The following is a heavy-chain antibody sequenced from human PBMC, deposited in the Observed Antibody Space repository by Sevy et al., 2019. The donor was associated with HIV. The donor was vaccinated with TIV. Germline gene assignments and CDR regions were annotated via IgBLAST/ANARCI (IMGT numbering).Heavy chain of an antibody. Sequence: SETLSRTCTVSGDSISSYYCSWIRQPPGKGLEWIGYIYYSGRTNYNPSLKSRVTISMDTSKNQFSLKLTSVTAADTAVYYCAGANPYFYYGMDVWGQGTTVTVSS. CDR3: AGANPYFYYGMDV. CDR1: GDSISSYY. CDR2: IYYSGRT. V-gene: IGHV4-59*01. D-gene: IGHD3-10*01. J-gene: IGHJ6*02.